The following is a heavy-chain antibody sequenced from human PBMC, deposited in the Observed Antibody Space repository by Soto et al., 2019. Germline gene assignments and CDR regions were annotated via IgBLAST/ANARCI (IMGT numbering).Heavy chain of an antibody. Sequence: SETLSLTCAVYGGSFSGYYWSWIRQPPGKGLEWIGEINHNGSTNYNPSLKSRVTISVDTSKNQFSLKLSSVTAADTAVYYCARGGYFSSTSCYKLNYYYYCYMDVWGKGTTVTVSS. CDR3: ARGGYFSSTSCYKLNYYYYCYMDV. CDR1: GGSFSGYY. CDR2: INHNGST. V-gene: IGHV4-34*01. D-gene: IGHD2-2*02. J-gene: IGHJ6*03.